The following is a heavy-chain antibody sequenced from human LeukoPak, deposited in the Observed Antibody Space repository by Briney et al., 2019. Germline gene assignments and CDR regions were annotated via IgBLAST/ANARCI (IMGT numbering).Heavy chain of an antibody. CDR2: INPNSGGT. CDR3: AREDSSGWYGLVY. Sequence: ASVKVSCKASGYTFTGYYMHLVRPAPGQGLEWMGWINPNSGGTNYAQKFQGRVTMTRDTSISTAYMELSRLRSDDTAVYYCAREDSSGWYGLVYWGQGTLVTVSS. J-gene: IGHJ4*02. V-gene: IGHV1-2*02. D-gene: IGHD6-19*01. CDR1: GYTFTGYY.